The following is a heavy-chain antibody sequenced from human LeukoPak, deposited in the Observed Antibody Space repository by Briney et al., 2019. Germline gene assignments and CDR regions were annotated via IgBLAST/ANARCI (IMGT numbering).Heavy chain of an antibody. CDR2: INPNSGGT. Sequence: ASVKVSCKASGYTFTAYYIHWVRQAPGQGLEWMGWINPNSGGTNYAQKFQGRVTMTRDTSISTAYMELSRLRSDDTAVYYCARVNPIVVVPESNWFDPWGQGTLVTVSS. CDR3: ARVNPIVVVPESNWFDP. V-gene: IGHV1-2*02. CDR1: GYTFTAYY. D-gene: IGHD2-2*01. J-gene: IGHJ5*02.